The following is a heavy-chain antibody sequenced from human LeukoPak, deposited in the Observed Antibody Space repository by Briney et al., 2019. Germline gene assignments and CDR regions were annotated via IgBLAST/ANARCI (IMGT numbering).Heavy chain of an antibody. CDR1: GYSFTSYW. CDR3: ARESVPAATDTWFDP. Sequence: GESLKISCKGSGYSFTSYWIGWVRQMPGKGLEWMGIIYPGDSDTRYSPSFQGQVTISADKSISTAYLQWSSLTASDTAMYYCARESVPAATDTWFDPWGQGTLVTVSS. CDR2: IYPGDSDT. J-gene: IGHJ5*02. V-gene: IGHV5-51*01. D-gene: IGHD2-2*01.